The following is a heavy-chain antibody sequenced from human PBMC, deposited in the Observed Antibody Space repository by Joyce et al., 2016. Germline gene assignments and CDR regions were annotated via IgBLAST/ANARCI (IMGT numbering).Heavy chain of an antibody. Sequence: EVQVVESGGGLVQPGGSLRRSCAASGFTFSKYWMNWVRQAPGKGLEWVANIKEDGTDKYYVDSVKGRFTSSRDNAKNSLYLQMNSLRAEDTAVYYCAGGSFVASWGQGTLVTVSS. CDR1: GFTFSKYW. V-gene: IGHV3-7*04. J-gene: IGHJ4*02. CDR3: AGGSFVAS. CDR2: IKEDGTDK.